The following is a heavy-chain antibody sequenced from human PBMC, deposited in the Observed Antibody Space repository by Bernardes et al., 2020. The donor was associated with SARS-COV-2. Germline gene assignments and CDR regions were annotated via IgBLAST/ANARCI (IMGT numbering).Heavy chain of an antibody. CDR2: ISGSGGST. J-gene: IGHJ5*02. CDR1: GFTLSSYA. V-gene: IGHV3-23*01. CDR3: AKDRATGTTHWFDR. Sequence: GGSLRLSCAASGFTLSSYAMIGVRQAPGKGLEWVSAISGSGGSTYYADSEKGRFTISRDNSKNTLYLQMNGLGAEDTAVYYCAKDRATGTTHWFDRWGQGTLVTVSS. D-gene: IGHD1-1*01.